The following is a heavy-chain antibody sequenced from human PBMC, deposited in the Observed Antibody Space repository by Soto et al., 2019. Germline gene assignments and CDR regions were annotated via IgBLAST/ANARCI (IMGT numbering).Heavy chain of an antibody. CDR1: GYTFTSYG. D-gene: IGHD1-1*01. J-gene: IGHJ4*01. V-gene: IGHV1-18*01. CDR3: ARDQRYNWSDGNRRFDY. CDR2: ISACNGNT. Sequence: ASVKVSCKASGYTFTSYGISWVRQAPGQGLEWMGWISACNGNTKYSQNLQGRVTINPDTSASTAYMELSSLTSEDTAVYYCARDQRYNWSDGNRRFDYWG.